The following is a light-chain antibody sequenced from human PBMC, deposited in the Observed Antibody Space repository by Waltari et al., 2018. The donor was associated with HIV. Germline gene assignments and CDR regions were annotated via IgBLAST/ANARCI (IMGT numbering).Light chain of an antibody. V-gene: IGKV4-1*01. J-gene: IGKJ3*01. CDR2: WAS. CDR1: QSVLYSSNNKNY. CDR3: QQYYSTPFT. Sequence: DIVMTQSPDSLAVSLGERATINCKSSQSVLYSSNNKNYLAWYQQKPGQPPKLLIYWASTRESGVPDRFSGSGSGTDFTLTISSLQAEDVAVYYCQQYYSTPFTFGRGTTVEIK.